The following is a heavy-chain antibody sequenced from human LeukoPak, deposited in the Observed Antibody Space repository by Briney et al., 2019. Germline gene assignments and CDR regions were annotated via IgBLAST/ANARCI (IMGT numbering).Heavy chain of an antibody. Sequence: PGGSLRLSCAASGFTFSSYAMSWVRQAPGKGLEWVSAISGSGGSTYYADSVKGRFTISRDNSKNTLYLQMNSLRAEDTAVYYCAKDQYSSSWYLQGAFDIWGQGRMVTVSS. CDR3: AKDQYSSSWYLQGAFDI. CDR1: GFTFSSYA. CDR2: ISGSGGST. J-gene: IGHJ3*02. D-gene: IGHD6-13*01. V-gene: IGHV3-23*01.